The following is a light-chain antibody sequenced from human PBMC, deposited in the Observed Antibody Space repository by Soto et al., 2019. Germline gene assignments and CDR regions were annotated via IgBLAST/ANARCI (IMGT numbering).Light chain of an antibody. CDR2: AAS. V-gene: IGKV1-9*01. J-gene: IGKJ1*01. Sequence: IQLTQSPSSLSASVGDRVTITCRASQGISSYLAWYQQKPGKAPKLLIYAASTLQSGVPSRFSGSGSGTDFTLTISSLQPEDSATYYCQQLNSYPLGTFGQGTKVDIK. CDR1: QGISSY. CDR3: QQLNSYPLGT.